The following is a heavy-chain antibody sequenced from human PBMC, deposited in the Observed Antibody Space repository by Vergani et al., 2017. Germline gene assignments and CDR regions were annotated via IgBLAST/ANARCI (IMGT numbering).Heavy chain of an antibody. CDR3: ARDLSSGWYKRPRGFDY. V-gene: IGHV4-31*03. CDR1: GGSISSGGYY. J-gene: IGHJ4*02. D-gene: IGHD6-19*01. Sequence: QVQLQESGPGLVKPSQTLSLTCTVSGGSISSGGYYWSWIRQHPGKGLEWIGYIYYSGSTYYNPSLKSRVTISVDTSKNQFSLKLSSVTAADTAVYYCARDLSSGWYKRPRGFDYWGQGTLVTVSS. CDR2: IYYSGST.